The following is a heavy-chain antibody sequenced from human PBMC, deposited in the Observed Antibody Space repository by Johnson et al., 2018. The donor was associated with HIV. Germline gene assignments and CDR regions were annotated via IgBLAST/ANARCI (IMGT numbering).Heavy chain of an antibody. CDR3: AKGGVGRDGNRDAFDI. D-gene: IGHD5-24*01. CDR2: ISGTGGST. V-gene: IGHV3-23*04. J-gene: IGHJ3*02. Sequence: VQLVESGGGLVQPGGSRRLSCAASGFTFTNYGMSWVRQAPGKGLEWVSGISGTGGSTYYADSVKGRFTISRDNPKNTLYLQMNSLRREDTAVYYCAKGGVGRDGNRDAFDIWGQGTMVTVSS. CDR1: GFTFTNYG.